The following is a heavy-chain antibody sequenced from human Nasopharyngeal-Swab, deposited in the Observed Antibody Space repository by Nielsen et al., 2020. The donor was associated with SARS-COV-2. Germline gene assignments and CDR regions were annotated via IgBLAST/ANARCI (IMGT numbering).Heavy chain of an antibody. CDR3: ARDRYDFWSGYYTPYYYYDGMDV. Sequence: GESLKISCAASGFTFGGYSMNWVRQAPGKGLEWVSSISSSSSYIYYADSVKGRFTISRDNAKNSLYLQMNSLRAEDTAVYYCARDRYDFWSGYYTPYYYYDGMDVWGQGTTVPSP. J-gene: IGHJ6*02. D-gene: IGHD3-3*01. V-gene: IGHV3-21*01. CDR2: ISSSSSYI. CDR1: GFTFGGYS.